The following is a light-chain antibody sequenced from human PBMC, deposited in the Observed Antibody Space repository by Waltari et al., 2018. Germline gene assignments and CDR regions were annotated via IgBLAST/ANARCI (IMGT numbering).Light chain of an antibody. J-gene: IGKJ4*01. CDR1: QSLTNW. Sequence: DIQMTQSPSTLSASVGDKVTITCRSSQSLTNWLAWYQQKPGKAPTLLIYEASTLESGVPSRFSGSGSGAEFPLHISSLQPDDFATYYCQMYTTYSQTFGGGTK. CDR3: QMYTTYSQT. CDR2: EAS. V-gene: IGKV1-5*03.